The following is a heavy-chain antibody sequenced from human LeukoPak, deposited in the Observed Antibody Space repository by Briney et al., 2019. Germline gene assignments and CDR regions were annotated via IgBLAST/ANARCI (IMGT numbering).Heavy chain of an antibody. CDR1: GGTFSSYA. Sequence: ASVKVSCKASGGTFSSYAISWVRQAPGQGLEWMGIINPSGGSTSYAQKFQGRVTLTRDTFTSTVYMELSSLRSEDMAVYYCAVPRAAAGRYTYYYYYYGMDVWGQGTAVTVSS. V-gene: IGHV1-46*01. J-gene: IGHJ6*02. D-gene: IGHD6-13*01. CDR2: INPSGGST. CDR3: AVPRAAAGRYTYYYYYYGMDV.